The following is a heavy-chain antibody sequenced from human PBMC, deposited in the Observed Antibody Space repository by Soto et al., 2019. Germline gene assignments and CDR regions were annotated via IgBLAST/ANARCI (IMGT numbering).Heavy chain of an antibody. V-gene: IGHV6-1*01. D-gene: IGHD3-9*01. Sequence: SQTLSLTCAISGDSVSSNSAAWNWIRQSPSRGLEWLGRTYYRSKWYNDYAVSVKSRITINPDTSKNQFSLQLNSVTPEDTAVYYCARQGPYYDILTGSPGAFDIWGQGTMVTVSS. CDR2: TYYRSKWYN. CDR3: ARQGPYYDILTGSPGAFDI. CDR1: GDSVSSNSAA. J-gene: IGHJ3*02.